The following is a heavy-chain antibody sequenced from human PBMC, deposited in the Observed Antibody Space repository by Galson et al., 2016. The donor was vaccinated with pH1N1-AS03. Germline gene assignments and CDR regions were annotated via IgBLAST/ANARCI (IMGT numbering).Heavy chain of an antibody. Sequence: SLRLSCAVSEFTFSSAWMSWVRQAPGKGLEWVGRIKSNADGGTTDFAAPVKGTFTISRDDSRNRLALQMNNLRTEDTAVSFCTTDHYNDWNYWGQGTLVTVSS. J-gene: IGHJ4*02. V-gene: IGHV3-15*01. D-gene: IGHD3-22*01. CDR1: EFTFSSAW. CDR2: IKSNADGGTT. CDR3: TTDHYNDWNY.